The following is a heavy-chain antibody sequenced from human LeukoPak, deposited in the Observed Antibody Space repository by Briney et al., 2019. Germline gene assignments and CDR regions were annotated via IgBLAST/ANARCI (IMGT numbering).Heavy chain of an antibody. V-gene: IGHV1-2*04. CDR2: INPNSGGT. CDR3: SRAKGVIAAAGTRGDSDAFDI. Sequence: GASATVSFMASGYTFTGYYMHWVRQAPGQGLEWMGGINPNSGGTNNAQKVECWVSMIRDTSISTAYMELSRLRCDDTAVYYVSRAKGVIAAAGTRGDSDAFDIWGQGTMVTVSS. D-gene: IGHD6-13*01. CDR1: GYTFTGYY. J-gene: IGHJ3*02.